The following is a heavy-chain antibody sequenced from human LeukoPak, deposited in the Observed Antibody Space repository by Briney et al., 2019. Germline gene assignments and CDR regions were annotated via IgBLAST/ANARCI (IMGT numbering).Heavy chain of an antibody. CDR2: IIPIFGTA. CDR1: GGTFSSYA. Sequence: SVKVSCKASGGTFSSYAISWVRQAPGQGLEWMGRIIPIFGTANYAQKFQGRVTITTDESTSTAYMELSSLRSEDTAVYYCARGSGDIVVVPAAIPLDYWGQGTLVTVSS. D-gene: IGHD2-2*01. V-gene: IGHV1-69*05. CDR3: ARGSGDIVVVPAAIPLDY. J-gene: IGHJ4*02.